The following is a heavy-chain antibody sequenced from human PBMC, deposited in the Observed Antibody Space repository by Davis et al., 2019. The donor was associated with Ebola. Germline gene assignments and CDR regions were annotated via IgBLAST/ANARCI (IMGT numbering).Heavy chain of an antibody. CDR1: GFIFSSYV. CDR3: VKDTSDIWFDI. D-gene: IGHD3-9*01. CDR2: FGTGADT. V-gene: IGHV3-23*01. Sequence: GESLKISCAGSGFIFSSYVMSWVSQAPGKGLEWVSTFGTGADTYYADSVKGRFAISRDNSKNTLYLQMNSLRVEDTAIYYCVKDTSDIWFDIWGQGTMVTVSS. J-gene: IGHJ3*02.